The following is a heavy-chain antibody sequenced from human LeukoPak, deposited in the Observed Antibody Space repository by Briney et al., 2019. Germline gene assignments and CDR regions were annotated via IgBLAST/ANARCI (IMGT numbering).Heavy chain of an antibody. D-gene: IGHD5-12*01. V-gene: IGHV3-33*01. CDR1: GFTFSSYG. CDR2: IRYDGSNK. CDR3: ARARQLARDYFDY. Sequence: PGGSLRLSCAASGFTFSSYGMHWVRQAPGKGLEWVAVIRYDGSNKYYADSVKGRFTISRDNSKNTLYLQMNSLRAEDTAVYYCARARQLARDYFDYWGQGTLVTVSS. J-gene: IGHJ4*02.